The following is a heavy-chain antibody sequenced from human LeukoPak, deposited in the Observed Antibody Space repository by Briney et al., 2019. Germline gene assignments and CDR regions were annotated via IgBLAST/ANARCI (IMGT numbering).Heavy chain of an antibody. D-gene: IGHD3-10*01. CDR1: GFTFSSYW. Sequence: GGSLRLSCAASGFTFSSYWMSWVRQAPGKGLEWVANIKQDGSEKYYVDSVKGRFTISRDNAKNSLYLQMNSLRAEDTAVYYCARAAGSGSYYNAYHYYYYYYMDVRGKGTTVTVSS. CDR2: IKQDGSEK. J-gene: IGHJ6*03. V-gene: IGHV3-7*01. CDR3: ARAAGSGSYYNAYHYYYYYYMDV.